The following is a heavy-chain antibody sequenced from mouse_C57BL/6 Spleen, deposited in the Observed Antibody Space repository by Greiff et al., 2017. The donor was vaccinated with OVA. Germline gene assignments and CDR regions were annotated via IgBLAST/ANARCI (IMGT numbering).Heavy chain of an antibody. CDR2: INPYNGGT. D-gene: IGHD2-5*01. CDR3: ARTYSNWGWYFDV. CDR1: GYTFTDYY. V-gene: IGHV1-19*01. J-gene: IGHJ1*03. Sequence: VQLQQSGPVLVKPGASVKMSCKASGYTFTDYYMNWVKQSHGKSLEWIGVINPYNGGTSYNQKFKGKATLTVDKSSSTAYMELNSLTSEDSAVYYCARTYSNWGWYFDVWGTGTTVTVSS.